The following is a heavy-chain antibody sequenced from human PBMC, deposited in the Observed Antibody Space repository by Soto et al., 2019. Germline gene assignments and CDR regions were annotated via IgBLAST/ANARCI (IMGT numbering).Heavy chain of an antibody. CDR2: IIPIFGTA. D-gene: IGHD5-18*01. CDR3: ARSRSVEMATANFDY. CDR1: GGTFSSYA. J-gene: IGHJ4*02. V-gene: IGHV1-69*13. Sequence: SVKVSCKASGGTFSSYAISWVRQAPGQGLEWMGGIIPIFGTANYAQKFQGRVAITADESTSTAYMELSSLRSEDTAVYYCARSRSVEMATANFDYWGQGTLVTVSS.